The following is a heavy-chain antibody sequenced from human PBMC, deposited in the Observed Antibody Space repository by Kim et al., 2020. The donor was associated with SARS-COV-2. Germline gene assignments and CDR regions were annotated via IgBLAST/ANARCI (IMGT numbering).Heavy chain of an antibody. CDR1: GFTFSSYG. CDR2: IWYDGSNK. D-gene: IGHD3-22*01. V-gene: IGHV3-33*01. J-gene: IGHJ4*02. Sequence: GGSLRLSCAASGFTFSSYGMHWVRQAPGKGLEWVAVIWYDGSNKYYADSVKGRFTISRDNSKNTLYLQMNSLRAEDTAVYYCARDYYDSSGPPRGYFDYWGQGTLVTVSS. CDR3: ARDYYDSSGPPRGYFDY.